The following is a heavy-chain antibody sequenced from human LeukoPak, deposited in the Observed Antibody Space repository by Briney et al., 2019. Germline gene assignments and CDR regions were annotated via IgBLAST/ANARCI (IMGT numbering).Heavy chain of an antibody. CDR1: AFIFSDYS. D-gene: IGHD3-16*01. Sequence: SAGSLRLSCAASAFIFSDYSMNWVRQAPAKGLELVSSITISRNGDILYSESVKGRFTISRDSAKNELYLEMSSLRAEERPGDDCARVPSRRPPLYYFGLWGQGTLVRVSS. CDR3: ARVPSRRPPLYYFGL. CDR2: ITISRNGDI. V-gene: IGHV3-21*01. J-gene: IGHJ4*02.